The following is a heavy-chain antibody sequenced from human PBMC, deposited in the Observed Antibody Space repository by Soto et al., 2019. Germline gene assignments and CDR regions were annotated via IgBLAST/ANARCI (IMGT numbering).Heavy chain of an antibody. CDR2: ISYDGSNK. D-gene: IGHD3-16*01. J-gene: IGHJ3*02. V-gene: IGHV3-30*18. CDR3: AKDPYYDYVGGGGAFDI. Sequence: QVQLVESGGGVVQPGRSLRLSCAASGFTFSSYGMHWVRQAPGKGLEWVAVISYDGSNKYYADSVKGRFTISRDNSKNTLYLQMNSLRAEDTAVYYCAKDPYYDYVGGGGAFDIWGQGTMVTVSS. CDR1: GFTFSSYG.